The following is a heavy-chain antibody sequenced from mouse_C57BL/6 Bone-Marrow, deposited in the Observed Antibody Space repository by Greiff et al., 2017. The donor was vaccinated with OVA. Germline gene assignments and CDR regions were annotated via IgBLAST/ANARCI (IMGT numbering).Heavy chain of an antibody. CDR3: SSPYAMDY. CDR1: GYTFTSYW. V-gene: IGHV1-50*01. J-gene: IGHJ4*01. Sequence: QVQLQQPGAELVKPGASVKLSCKASGYTFTSYWMQWVKQRPGQGLEWIGEIDPSDSYTNYNQKFKGKATLTVDTSSSTAYMQLSTLTSEDSAVYYGSSPYAMDYWGQGTSVTVSS. D-gene: IGHD1-1*01. CDR2: IDPSDSYT.